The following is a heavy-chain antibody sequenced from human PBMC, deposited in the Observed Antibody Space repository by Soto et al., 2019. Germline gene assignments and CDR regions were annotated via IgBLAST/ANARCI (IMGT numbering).Heavy chain of an antibody. Sequence: GSLRLSCAASGFTFSSYSMNWVRQAPGKGLEWVSSISSSSSYIYYADSVKGRFTISRDNAKNSLYLQMNSLRAEDTAVYYCARVFAVASDAFDIWGQGTMVTVSS. D-gene: IGHD6-19*01. V-gene: IGHV3-21*01. CDR3: ARVFAVASDAFDI. CDR2: ISSSSSYI. CDR1: GFTFSSYS. J-gene: IGHJ3*02.